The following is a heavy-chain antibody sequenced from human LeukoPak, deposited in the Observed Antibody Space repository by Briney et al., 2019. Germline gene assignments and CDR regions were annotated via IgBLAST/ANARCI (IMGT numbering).Heavy chain of an antibody. D-gene: IGHD7-27*01. CDR1: GDSVSNYSAA. V-gene: IGHV6-1*01. Sequence: SQTLSLTCVISGDSVSNYSAAWEWIRQSPSRGLEWLGRTYYRSKWYTDHALSVKSRITVSPDTSKNQFSLQLNSVTPEDTAVYYCARSLRGTYLGALDYWGQGTLVTASS. CDR3: ARSLRGTYLGALDY. J-gene: IGHJ4*02. CDR2: TYYRSKWYT.